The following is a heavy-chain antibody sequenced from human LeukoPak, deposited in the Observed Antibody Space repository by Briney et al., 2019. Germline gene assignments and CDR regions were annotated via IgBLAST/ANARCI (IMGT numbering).Heavy chain of an antibody. V-gene: IGHV1-69*13. J-gene: IGHJ4*02. CDR1: GGTFSSYA. CDR2: IIPIFGTA. Sequence: SVKVSCKASGGTFSSYAISWVRQAPGQGLEWMGGIIPIFGTANYAQKFQGRVTITADEPTSTAYMELSSLRSEDTAVYYCARGTRNCGGDCYPLDYWGQGTLVTVSS. CDR3: ARGTRNCGGDCYPLDY. D-gene: IGHD2-21*02.